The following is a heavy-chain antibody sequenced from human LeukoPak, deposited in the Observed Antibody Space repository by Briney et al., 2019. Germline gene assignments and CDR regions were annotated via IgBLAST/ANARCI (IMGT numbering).Heavy chain of an antibody. V-gene: IGHV3-23*01. D-gene: IGHD1-26*01. CDR3: ANEYSKGDV. J-gene: IGHJ3*01. CDR1: GFTVSSNY. Sequence: PGGSLRLSCAASGFTVSSNYMSWVRQAPGKGLEWVSSISDNGGNTYYADSVKGRFTTSRDNSKNTLYLQMNSLRVEDAAVYYCANEYSKGDVWGQGTMVTVSS. CDR2: ISDNGGNT.